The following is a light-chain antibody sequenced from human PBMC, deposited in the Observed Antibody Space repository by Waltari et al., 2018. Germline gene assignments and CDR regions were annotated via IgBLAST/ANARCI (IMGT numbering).Light chain of an antibody. CDR2: GAS. Sequence: IVLTQSPGTLSLSPGERATLSCRARQTVSRSLAWYQQKPGQAPTLLIYGASTRATGIPDRFTGSGSGTDFSLTISSLEPEDFAIYFCQHYVRLPATFGQGTKVEIK. J-gene: IGKJ1*01. CDR1: QTVSRS. V-gene: IGKV3-20*01. CDR3: QHYVRLPAT.